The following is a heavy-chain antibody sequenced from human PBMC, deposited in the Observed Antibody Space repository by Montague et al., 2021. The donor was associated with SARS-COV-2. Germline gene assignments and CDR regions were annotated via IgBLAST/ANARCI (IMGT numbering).Heavy chain of an antibody. Sequence: SETLSLTCTVSGASINIGTYYWTWIRQSPGKPLESVGYIHDSGTTXYXXXXKXRVTILEDTSRNQFSLNLNSVTAADTAVYYCARGYCSGGFCYYGVAFDVWGQGTMVTVS. CDR2: IHDSGTT. V-gene: IGHV4-61*01. J-gene: IGHJ3*01. D-gene: IGHD2-15*01. CDR1: GASINIGTYY. CDR3: ARGYCSGGFCYYGVAFDV.